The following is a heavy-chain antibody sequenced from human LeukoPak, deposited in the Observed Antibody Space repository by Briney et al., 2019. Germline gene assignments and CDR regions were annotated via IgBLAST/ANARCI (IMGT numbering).Heavy chain of an antibody. Sequence: GGSLRLSCAASGFTFSDYYMSWIRQAPGKGLEWVSYISSSGSTIYYADSVKGRFTISRDNAKNSLYLQMNSLRAEDTAVYYCARAEEWELPDAFDIWGQGTMVTVSS. D-gene: IGHD1-26*01. J-gene: IGHJ3*02. CDR3: ARAEEWELPDAFDI. V-gene: IGHV3-11*04. CDR1: GFTFSDYY. CDR2: ISSSGSTI.